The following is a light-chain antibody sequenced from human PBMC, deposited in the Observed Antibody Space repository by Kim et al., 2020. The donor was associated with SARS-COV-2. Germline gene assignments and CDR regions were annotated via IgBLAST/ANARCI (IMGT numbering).Light chain of an antibody. CDR2: AAS. CDR3: QQSYSTPYT. CDR1: QSISSY. V-gene: IGKV1-39*01. J-gene: IGKJ2*01. Sequence: DIETTQSPPSLSASVGDRVTITCRASQSISSYLNWYQPKPGKAPKLLIYAASSLQSGVPSRFSGSGSGPDFTLTISSLQPEDFATYYCQQSYSTPYTFGQGTKLEF.